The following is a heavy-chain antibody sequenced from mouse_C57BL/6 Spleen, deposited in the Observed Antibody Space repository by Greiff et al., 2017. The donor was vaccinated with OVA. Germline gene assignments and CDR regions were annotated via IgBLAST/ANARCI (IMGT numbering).Heavy chain of an antibody. CDR2: IDPETGGT. CDR1: GYTFTDYE. Sequence: VKLQESGAELVRPGASVTLSCKASGYTFTDYEMHWVKQTPVHGLEWIGAIDPETGGTAYNQKFKGKAILTADKSSSTAYMELRSLTSEDSAVYYCSPFAYWGQGTLVTVSA. V-gene: IGHV1-15*01. CDR3: SPFAY. J-gene: IGHJ3*01.